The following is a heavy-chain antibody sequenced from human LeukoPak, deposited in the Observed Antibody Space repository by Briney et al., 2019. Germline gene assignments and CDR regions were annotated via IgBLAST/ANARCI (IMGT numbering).Heavy chain of an antibody. CDR1: GYTFTGYY. Sequence: ASVKVSCKASGYTFTGYYMRWVRQAPGQGLEWMGRVNPNSGGTNYAQKFQGRVTMTRDTSISTTYMELSRLRSDDTAVYYCARVSGSSWGGDFDYWGQGTLVTVSS. D-gene: IGHD6-13*01. CDR2: VNPNSGGT. CDR3: ARVSGSSWGGDFDY. J-gene: IGHJ4*02. V-gene: IGHV1-2*06.